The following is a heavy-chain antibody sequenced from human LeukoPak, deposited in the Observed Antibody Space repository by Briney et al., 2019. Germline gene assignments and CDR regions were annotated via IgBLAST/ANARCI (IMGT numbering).Heavy chain of an antibody. V-gene: IGHV1-8*03. CDR2: MNPNSGNT. CDR3: AKAQYSSSSIYYYYMDV. D-gene: IGHD6-6*01. CDR1: GYTFTSYD. J-gene: IGHJ6*03. Sequence: ASVKVSCKASGYTFTSYDINWVRQATGQGLEWMGWMNPNSGNTGYAQKFQGRVTITRNTSISTAYMELNSLRAEDTAVYYCAKAQYSSSSIYYYYMDVWGKGTTVTVSS.